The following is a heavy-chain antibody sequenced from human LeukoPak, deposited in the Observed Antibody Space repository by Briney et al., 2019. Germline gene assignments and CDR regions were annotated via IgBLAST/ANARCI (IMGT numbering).Heavy chain of an antibody. CDR2: INPNSGDT. V-gene: IGHV1-2*02. J-gene: IGHJ3*02. CDR3: ARGPTLGLDI. CDR1: GYTFTAYY. Sequence: GASVKVSCRASGYTFTAYYIHWVRQAPGQGLEWMGWINPNSGDTTLPQRFQGRDTMTRDTSIITAYMELSSLTSDDTGMYYCARGPTLGLDIWGQGTMVTVSS.